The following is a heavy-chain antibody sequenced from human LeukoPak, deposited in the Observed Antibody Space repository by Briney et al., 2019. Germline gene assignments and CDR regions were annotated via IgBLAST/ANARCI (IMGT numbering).Heavy chain of an antibody. CDR3: AKDRGFHYFDY. V-gene: IGHV3-23*01. D-gene: IGHD5-12*01. CDR2: ISGSGGST. J-gene: IGHJ4*02. CDR1: GFTFIRYA. Sequence: PGGSLRLSCAAAGFTFIRYAMSWVRQAPGKGLEWVSAISGSGGSTYYADSVKGRFTISRDNSKNTLYLQMNSLRAEDTAVYYCAKDRGFHYFDYWGQGPLVTVSS.